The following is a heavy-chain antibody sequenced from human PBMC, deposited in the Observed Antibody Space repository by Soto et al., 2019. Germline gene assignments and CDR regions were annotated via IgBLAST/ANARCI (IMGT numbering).Heavy chain of an antibody. V-gene: IGHV3-30*03. D-gene: IGHD3-10*01. CDR1: GFPFTSYG. CDR2: ISYDGSNK. J-gene: IGHJ4*02. Sequence: ESGGGVVQPGRSLRLSCAASGFPFTSYGMHWVREGPGKGLEWVAVISYDGSNKYYADSVKGRFTISRDNSKNTLYLQMNSLRPEDTALYYCVGGQYYFDYRGQGTPVTVSS. CDR3: VGGQYYFDY.